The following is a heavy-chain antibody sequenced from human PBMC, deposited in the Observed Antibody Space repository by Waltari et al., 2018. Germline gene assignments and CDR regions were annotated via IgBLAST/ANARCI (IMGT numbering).Heavy chain of an antibody. D-gene: IGHD7-27*01. CDR2: ISSTGTYT. J-gene: IGHJ4*02. Sequence: EVQLVESGGGLVKPGGSLRLSWAAPGFTFRSYSMNWVRQAPGKGLEWISSISSTGTYTHYADSVKGRFTISRDNAKNSLYLQMNSLRAEDTGVYWCATGGWGFYLDNWGQGTLVTFSS. CDR1: GFTFRSYS. CDR3: ATGGWGFYLDN. V-gene: IGHV3-21*01.